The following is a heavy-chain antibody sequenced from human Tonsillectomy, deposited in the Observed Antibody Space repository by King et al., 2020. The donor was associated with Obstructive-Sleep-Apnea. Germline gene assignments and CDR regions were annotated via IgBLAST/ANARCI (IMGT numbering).Heavy chain of an antibody. D-gene: IGHD3-10*01. CDR2: IYYSGST. CDR1: GGSISSSSYY. CDR3: ARNRGVIFDC. Sequence: QLQESGPGLVKPSETLSLICTVSGGSISSSSYYWGWIRQPPGKGLEWIGSIYYSGSTFYTPSLKSRVTISVDTSTNQFSLKLSSVTVADTAVYYCARNRGVIFDCWGQGTLVTVSS. J-gene: IGHJ4*02. V-gene: IGHV4-39*07.